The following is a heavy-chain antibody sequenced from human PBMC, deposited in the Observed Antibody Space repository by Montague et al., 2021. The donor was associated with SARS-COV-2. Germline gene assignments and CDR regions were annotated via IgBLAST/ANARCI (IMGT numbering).Heavy chain of an antibody. CDR1: GGSISSGSYY. D-gene: IGHD3-3*01. CDR3: ARQLAGFWSGYFDY. V-gene: IGHV4-61*02. Sequence: TLSLTCTVSGGSISSGSYYWSWIRQPAGKGLEWIGRMYTSGSTNYNPSLKSRVTISVDTSKNQFSLKLSSVIAADTAVYYCARQLAGFWSGYFDYWGQGTLVTVSS. CDR2: MYTSGST. J-gene: IGHJ4*02.